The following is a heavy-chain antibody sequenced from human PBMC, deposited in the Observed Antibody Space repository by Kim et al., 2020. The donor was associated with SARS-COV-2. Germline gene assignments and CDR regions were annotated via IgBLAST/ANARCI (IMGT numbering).Heavy chain of an antibody. J-gene: IGHJ4*02. Sequence: SVKVSCKASGGTFSSYAISWVRQAPGQGLEWMGGIIPIFGTANYAQKFQGRVTITADESTSTAYMERSSLRSEDTAVYYCASGGTVTPHFDYWGQGTLVTVSS. CDR1: GGTFSSYA. CDR3: ASGGTVTPHFDY. V-gene: IGHV1-69*13. D-gene: IGHD4-17*01. CDR2: IIPIFGTA.